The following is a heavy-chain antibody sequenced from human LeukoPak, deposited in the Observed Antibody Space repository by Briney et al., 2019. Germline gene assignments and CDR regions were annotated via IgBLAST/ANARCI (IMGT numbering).Heavy chain of an antibody. CDR2: ISYDGSNK. CDR3: ARGGEWLDPERTPVDY. J-gene: IGHJ4*02. Sequence: GGSLRLSCAASGFTFSSYAMHWVRQAPGKGLEWVAVISYDGSNKYYADSVKGRFTISRDNSKNTLYLQMNSLRAEDTAVYYCARGGEWLDPERTPVDYWGQGTLVTVSS. CDR1: GFTFSSYA. D-gene: IGHD6-19*01. V-gene: IGHV3-30-3*01.